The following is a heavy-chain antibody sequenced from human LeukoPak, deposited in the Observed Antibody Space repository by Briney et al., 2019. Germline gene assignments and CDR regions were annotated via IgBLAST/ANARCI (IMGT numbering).Heavy chain of an antibody. CDR3: AGDSSDPLSPNY. D-gene: IGHD3-22*01. Sequence: ASVKVSCKASGYTFTSYDINWVRQATGQGLEWMGWMNPNSGNTGYAQKFQGRVTMTRNTSISTAYMELSSLRSEDTAVYYCAGDSSDPLSPNYWGQGTLVTVSS. CDR2: MNPNSGNT. V-gene: IGHV1-8*01. CDR1: GYTFTSYD. J-gene: IGHJ4*02.